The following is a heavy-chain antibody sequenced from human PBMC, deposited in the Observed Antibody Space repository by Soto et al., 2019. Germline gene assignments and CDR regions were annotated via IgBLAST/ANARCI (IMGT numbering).Heavy chain of an antibody. CDR2: ISAYNGNT. V-gene: IGHV1-18*01. Sequence: QVQLVQSGAEVKKPGASVKVSCKASGYTFTSYGISWVRQAPGQGLEWMGWISAYNGNTNYAQKLQGRVTMTTDTSTIIVYMELRSLRSDDTAVYYCARDSLVGFGELGFDYWGQGTLVTVSS. CDR1: GYTFTSYG. D-gene: IGHD3-10*01. J-gene: IGHJ4*02. CDR3: ARDSLVGFGELGFDY.